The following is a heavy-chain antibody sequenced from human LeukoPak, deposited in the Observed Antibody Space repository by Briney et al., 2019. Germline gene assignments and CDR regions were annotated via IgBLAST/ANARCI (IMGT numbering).Heavy chain of an antibody. J-gene: IGHJ2*01. CDR2: IYYSGST. V-gene: IGHV4-61*01. CDR1: GGSVSSGSYY. D-gene: IGHD5-18*01. Sequence: SETLSLTCTVSGGSVSSGSYYWSWIRQPPGKGLEWIGYIYYSGSTNYNPSLKSRVTISVDTSKNQFSLKLSSVTAADTAVYYCARDLLDTAMVHYWYFDLWGRGTLVTVSS. CDR3: ARDLLDTAMVHYWYFDL.